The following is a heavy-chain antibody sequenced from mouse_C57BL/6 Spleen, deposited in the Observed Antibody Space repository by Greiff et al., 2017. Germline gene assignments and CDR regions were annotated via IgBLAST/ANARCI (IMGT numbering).Heavy chain of an antibody. CDR3: ARDYYYGSSPRAMDY. J-gene: IGHJ4*01. D-gene: IGHD1-1*01. Sequence: EVQGVESGGGLVKPGGSLKLSCAASGFTFSDYGMHWVRQAPEKGLEWVAYISSGSSTIYYADTVKGRFTISRDNAKNTLFLQMTSLRSEDTAMYYCARDYYYGSSPRAMDYWGQGTSVTVSS. CDR2: ISSGSSTI. CDR1: GFTFSDYG. V-gene: IGHV5-17*01.